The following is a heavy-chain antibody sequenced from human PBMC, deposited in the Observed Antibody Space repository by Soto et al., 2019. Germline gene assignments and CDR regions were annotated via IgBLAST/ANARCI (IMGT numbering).Heavy chain of an antibody. J-gene: IGHJ6*02. CDR2: IYYSGST. CDR1: GGSISSGDYY. V-gene: IGHV4-30-4*01. D-gene: IGHD3-22*01. CDR3: ARGGDYYDSSGSFGGMDV. Sequence: QVQLQESGPGLVKPSQTLSLTCTVSGGSISSGDYYWSWIRQPPGKGLEWIGYIYYSGSTYYNPSLKSRVTISVDTSKNQFSLKLSSVTAADTAVYYCARGGDYYDSSGSFGGMDVWGQGTTVTVSS.